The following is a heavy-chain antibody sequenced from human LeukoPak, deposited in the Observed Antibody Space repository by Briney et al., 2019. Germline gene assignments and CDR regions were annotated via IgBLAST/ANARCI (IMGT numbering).Heavy chain of an antibody. Sequence: ETLSLTCTVSGGSISSSSYYWGWIRQAPGKGLEWVSAISGSGGSTYYADSVKGRFTISRDNSKNTLYLQMNSLRAEDTAVYYCAKTQDYYGSGSYLYYFDYWGQGTLVTVSS. D-gene: IGHD3-10*01. J-gene: IGHJ4*02. CDR3: AKTQDYYGSGSYLYYFDY. CDR2: ISGSGGST. V-gene: IGHV3-23*01. CDR1: GGSISSSSYY.